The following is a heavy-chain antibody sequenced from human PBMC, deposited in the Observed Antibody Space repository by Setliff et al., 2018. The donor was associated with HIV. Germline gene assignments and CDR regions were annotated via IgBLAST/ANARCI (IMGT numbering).Heavy chain of an antibody. D-gene: IGHD5-12*01. CDR3: AKGAGFYSDYTFDY. Sequence: SETLSLTCTVSGASITSHYWSWIRQSPGRELEWIGYIYSTGSTNYNPSLQSRVSISMDASKNKFSLKVTSVTSADTAVYYCAKGAGFYSDYTFDYWGQGNLVTVSS. J-gene: IGHJ4*02. CDR2: IYSTGST. CDR1: GASITSHY. V-gene: IGHV4-59*11.